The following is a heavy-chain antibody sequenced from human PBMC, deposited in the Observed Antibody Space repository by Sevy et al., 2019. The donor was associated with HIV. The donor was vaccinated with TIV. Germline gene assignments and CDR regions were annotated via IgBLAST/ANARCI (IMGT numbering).Heavy chain of an antibody. CDR1: GYSISSDDY. V-gene: IGHV4-38-2*01. J-gene: IGHJ3*02. CDR3: ARTLRGNFETRATAFNI. Sequence: SDTLSLTCAVSGYSISSDDYWVWIRQPPGKGLEWIGNIYHSGNTYYNPSLKSRVTMSLDTSMNQFSLRLTSVTAADTAVYYCARTLRGNFETRATAFNIWGQGTMVTVSS. CDR2: IYHSGNT. D-gene: IGHD3-9*01.